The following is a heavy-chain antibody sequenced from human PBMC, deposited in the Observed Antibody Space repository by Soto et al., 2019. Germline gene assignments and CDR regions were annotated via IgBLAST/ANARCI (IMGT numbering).Heavy chain of an antibody. D-gene: IGHD1-20*01. CDR3: AFKGTFNSHY. Sequence: GGSLRLSCAGSGFTFSGYAMTWVRQAPGKGLEWVSVISTSGDRPDYADSVKGRFTISRDNSKNMLYLQMNSLRVEDTAIYYCAFKGTFNSHYWVHGTPVTVSS. J-gene: IGHJ4*01. CDR1: GFTFSGYA. CDR2: ISTSGDRP. V-gene: IGHV3-23*01.